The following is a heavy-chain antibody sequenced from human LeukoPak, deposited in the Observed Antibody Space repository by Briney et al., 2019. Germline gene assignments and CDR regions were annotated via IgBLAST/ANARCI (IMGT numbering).Heavy chain of an antibody. CDR1: GFTFSSYA. CDR3: ARGRATIDY. D-gene: IGHD1-26*01. CDR2: IYYSGST. J-gene: IGHJ4*02. Sequence: PGGSLRLSCAASGFTFSSYAMSWIRQPPGKGLEWIGYIYYSGSTNYNPSLKSRVTISVDTSKNQFSLKLSSVTAADTAVYYCARGRATIDYWGQGTLVTVSS. V-gene: IGHV4-59*01.